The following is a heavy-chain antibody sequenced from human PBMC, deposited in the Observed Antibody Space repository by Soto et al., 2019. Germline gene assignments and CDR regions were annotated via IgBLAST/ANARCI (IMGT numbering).Heavy chain of an antibody. CDR3: ATNGQPPYYYYGMDV. D-gene: IGHD2-8*01. J-gene: IGHJ6*04. CDR2: ISGYNGDT. Sequence: QGQLVQSGAEVKKPGASVKVSCKASGYTFTRYGISWVRQAPGQGLEWMGWISGYNGDTKYAQKFQGRVTMTIDTSTTSTYIELRSLTSDDTAVYYCATNGQPPYYYYGMDVWGEGATVTVSS. V-gene: IGHV1-18*01. CDR1: GYTFTRYG.